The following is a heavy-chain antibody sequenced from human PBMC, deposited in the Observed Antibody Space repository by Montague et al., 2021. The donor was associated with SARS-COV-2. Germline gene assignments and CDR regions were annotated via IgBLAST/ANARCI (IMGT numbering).Heavy chain of an antibody. CDR2: IYYMGST. CDR3: AREGLNNWFDP. V-gene: IGHV4-59*01. Sequence: SETLSLTCTVSNGSISSYYWSWVRQPPGKRLEWIGYIYYMGSTNYNPSLESRVTMSVDTSKNQFSLKLRSVTAADTAVYFCAREGLNNWFDPWGQGTLVTVSS. CDR1: NGSISSYY. J-gene: IGHJ5*02.